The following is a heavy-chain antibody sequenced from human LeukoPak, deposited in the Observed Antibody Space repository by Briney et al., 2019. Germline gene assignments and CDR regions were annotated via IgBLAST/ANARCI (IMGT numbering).Heavy chain of an antibody. CDR2: IIPIFGTA. V-gene: IGHV1-69*05. D-gene: IGHD3-3*01. CDR1: GGTFSSYA. J-gene: IGHJ5*02. CDR3: ARDRARYDFWSGPNWFDP. Sequence: ASVKVSCKASGGTFSSYAICWVRQAPGQRLEWVGGIIPIFGTASYAQKFHGRVTITTDESTTTAHMELSSLRSEDTAVYYCARDRARYDFWSGPNWFDPWGQGTLVTVSS.